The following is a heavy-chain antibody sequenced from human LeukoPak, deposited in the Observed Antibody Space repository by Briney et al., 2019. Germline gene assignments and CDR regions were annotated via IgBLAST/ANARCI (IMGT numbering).Heavy chain of an antibody. CDR3: ARDRRAYGSGSYYTPFDY. V-gene: IGHV4-30-4*08. CDR2: IYYSGST. CDR1: GGSISSGDYY. Sequence: PSGTLSLTCAVSGGSISSGDYYWSWIRQPPGKGLEWIGYIYYSGSTYYNPSLKSRVTISVDTSKNQFSLKLSSVTAADTAVYYCARDRRAYGSGSYYTPFDYWGQGTLVTVSS. D-gene: IGHD3-10*01. J-gene: IGHJ4*02.